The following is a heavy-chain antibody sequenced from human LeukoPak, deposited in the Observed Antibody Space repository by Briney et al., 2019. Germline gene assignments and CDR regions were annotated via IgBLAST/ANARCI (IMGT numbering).Heavy chain of an antibody. D-gene: IGHD3-10*01. V-gene: IGHV4-39*01. J-gene: IGHJ3*02. CDR2: IYYSGIT. Sequence: PSETLSLTCTVSGGSISSSSYYWGWIRQPPGKGLEWFGSIYYSGITYYNPSLSRRVTISVDTSTHQFSLQLSSVTAADTAVYYCARHPSYSYGSGTLRASHAFDIWGQGTMVTVSS. CDR3: ARHPSYSYGSGTLRASHAFDI. CDR1: GGSISSSSYY.